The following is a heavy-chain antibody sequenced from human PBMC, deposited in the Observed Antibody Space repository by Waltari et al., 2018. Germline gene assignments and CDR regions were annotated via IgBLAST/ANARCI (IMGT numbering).Heavy chain of an antibody. D-gene: IGHD2-21*01. Sequence: EVQLVESGGGLVQPGGSLRLSCAASGFTFSSYSMNWVRQAPGKGLEWVSYISSRSSTKYYADTVKGRFTISRDNAKNSLYLQMNSLRAEDTAVYYCARDCGGDCYSSYFDYWGQGTLVTVSS. CDR3: ARDCGGDCYSSYFDY. CDR2: ISSRSSTK. CDR1: GFTFSSYS. V-gene: IGHV3-48*04. J-gene: IGHJ4*02.